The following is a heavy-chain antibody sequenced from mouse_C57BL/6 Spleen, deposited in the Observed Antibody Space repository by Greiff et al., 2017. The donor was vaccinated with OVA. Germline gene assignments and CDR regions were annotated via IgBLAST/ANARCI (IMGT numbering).Heavy chain of an antibody. D-gene: IGHD2-2*01. V-gene: IGHV1-9*01. CDR1: GYTFTGYW. CDR3: SGSGYGYDVDYFDY. Sequence: VQLQQSGAELMKPGASVKLSCKATGYTFTGYWIEWVKQRPGHGLEWIGEILPGSGSTNYNEKFKGKATLTADTSSNTAFMQLSSLTTEDSAVYYCSGSGYGYDVDYFDYWGQGTTLTVSS. J-gene: IGHJ2*01. CDR2: ILPGSGST.